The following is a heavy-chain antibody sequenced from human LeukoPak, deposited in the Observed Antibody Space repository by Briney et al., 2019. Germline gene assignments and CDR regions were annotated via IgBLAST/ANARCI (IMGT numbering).Heavy chain of an antibody. D-gene: IGHD5-18*01. CDR3: ARGGYSYGFGFDY. Sequence: GGTLRLSCEASGLTFSDYYMSWIRHAPGKGLEWVSNIISSGSTIYYADSAKGRFTISRDNAKNSLYLQMNSLRAEDTAVYYCARGGYSYGFGFDYWGQGTLVTVSS. J-gene: IGHJ4*02. V-gene: IGHV3-11*01. CDR2: IISSGSTI. CDR1: GLTFSDYY.